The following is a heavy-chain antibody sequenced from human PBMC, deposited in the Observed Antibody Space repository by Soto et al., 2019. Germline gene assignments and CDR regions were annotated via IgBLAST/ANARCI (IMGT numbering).Heavy chain of an antibody. J-gene: IGHJ4*02. D-gene: IGHD4-17*01. CDR3: ARWRTHERADYDY. CDR2: IYYSGST. V-gene: IGHV4-59*12. Sequence: SETLSLTCTVSGGSISSYYRSWIRQPPGKGLEWIGYIYYSGSTNYNPSLKSRVTISVDTSKNQFSLKLISVTAADTAVYYCARWRTHERADYDYWGQGTLVTVSS. CDR1: GGSISSYY.